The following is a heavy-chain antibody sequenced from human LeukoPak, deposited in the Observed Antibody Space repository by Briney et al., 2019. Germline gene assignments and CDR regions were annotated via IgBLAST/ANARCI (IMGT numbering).Heavy chain of an antibody. J-gene: IGHJ5*02. CDR1: GGSISSYY. CDR2: IYTIGGT. V-gene: IGHV4-4*07. D-gene: IGHD3-22*01. CDR3: ARDLGYYDSSGYYSDNWFDP. Sequence: PSETLSLTCTVSGGSISSYYWSGIRQPAGKGLEWIGGIYTIGGTNYNPSLKSRVTMSVDTSKNQFSLKLSSVTAADTAVYYCARDLGYYDSSGYYSDNWFDPWGQGTLVTVSS.